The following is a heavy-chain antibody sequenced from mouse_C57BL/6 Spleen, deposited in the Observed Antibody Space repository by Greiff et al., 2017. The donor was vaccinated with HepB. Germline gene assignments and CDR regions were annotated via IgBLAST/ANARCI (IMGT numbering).Heavy chain of an antibody. V-gene: IGHV3-1*01. D-gene: IGHD2-3*01. Sequence: EVKLQESGPGMVKPSQSLSLTCTVTGYSITSGYDWHWIRHFPGNKLEWMGYISYSGSTNYNPSLKSRISITHDTSKNHFFLKLNSVTTEDTATYYCARDEGGYYGGFAYWGQGTLVTVSA. CDR3: ARDEGGYYGGFAY. J-gene: IGHJ3*01. CDR1: GYSITSGYD. CDR2: ISYSGST.